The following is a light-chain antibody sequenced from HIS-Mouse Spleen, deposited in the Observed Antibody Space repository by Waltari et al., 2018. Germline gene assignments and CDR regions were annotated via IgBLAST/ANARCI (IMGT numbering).Light chain of an antibody. CDR1: TSDVGGYNY. V-gene: IGLV2-8*01. CDR3: SSYAGSNNLV. CDR2: EIS. Sequence: QSALTQPPSASGSPGQSVTISCTGTTSDVGGYNYVSWYQQHPGKAPKPMIYEISKRPSGFPDCISGSKSGNTASLTVSVLQAEDEADYYCSSYAGSNNLVFGGGTKLTVL. J-gene: IGLJ2*01.